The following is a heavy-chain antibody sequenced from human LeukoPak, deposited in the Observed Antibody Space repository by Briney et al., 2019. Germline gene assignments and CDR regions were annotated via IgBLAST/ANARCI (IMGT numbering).Heavy chain of an antibody. Sequence: GGSLRLSCAASGFTFSSYAMHWVRQAPGKGLEWVAVISYDGSNKYYADSVKGRFTISRDNSKNTLYLQMNSLRAEDTAVYYCARSGEGGGFDYWGQGTLVTVSS. J-gene: IGHJ4*02. CDR1: GFTFSSYA. D-gene: IGHD3-16*01. CDR3: ARSGEGGGFDY. V-gene: IGHV3-30-3*01. CDR2: ISYDGSNK.